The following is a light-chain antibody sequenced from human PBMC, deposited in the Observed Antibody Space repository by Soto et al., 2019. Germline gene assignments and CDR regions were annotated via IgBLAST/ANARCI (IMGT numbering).Light chain of an antibody. J-gene: IGKJ1*01. CDR3: QQSFGAPRT. Sequence: DIQFTQSPSSLSASLGDRVTVTCRASQSISTYLNWFQQRPGKAPKLLIYGAYTLKDGVPSRFSGSGSETEFTLTISSLQPEDFATNYCQQSFGAPRTFGQGTRWIS. V-gene: IGKV1-39*01. CDR2: GAY. CDR1: QSISTY.